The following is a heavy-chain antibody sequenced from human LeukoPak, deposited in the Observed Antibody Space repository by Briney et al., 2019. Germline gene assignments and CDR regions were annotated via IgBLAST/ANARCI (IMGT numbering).Heavy chain of an antibody. Sequence: GGSLRLSCAASGFTFSSYDMHWVRQATGKGLEWVSAIGTAGDTYYPGSVKGRFTISRENAKNSLYLQMNSLRAGDTAVYYCARAARGYSGYDFDYWGQGTLVTVSS. CDR3: ARAARGYSGYDFDY. CDR1: GFTFSSYD. J-gene: IGHJ4*02. V-gene: IGHV3-13*01. CDR2: IGTAGDT. D-gene: IGHD5-12*01.